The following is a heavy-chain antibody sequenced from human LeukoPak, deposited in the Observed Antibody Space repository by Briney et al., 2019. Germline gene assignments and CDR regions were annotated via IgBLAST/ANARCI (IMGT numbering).Heavy chain of an antibody. D-gene: IGHD1-7*01. CDR3: ARTYNWNYSVLDY. CDR1: GYTFTGYY. V-gene: IGHV1-2*02. CDR2: INPNSGGT. Sequence: GSVKVSCKASGYTFTGYYMHWVRQAPGQGLEWMGWINPNSGGTNYAQKFQGRVTMTRDTSISTAYMELSRLRSDDTAVYYCARTYNWNYSVLDYWGQGTLVTVSS. J-gene: IGHJ4*02.